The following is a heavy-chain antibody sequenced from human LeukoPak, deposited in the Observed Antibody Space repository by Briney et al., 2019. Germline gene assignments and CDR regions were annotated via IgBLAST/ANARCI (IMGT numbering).Heavy chain of an antibody. J-gene: IGHJ4*02. CDR2: IYTDGST. Sequence: SETLSLTCTVSGASMSSYYWSWIRQSAGKGLEWIGRIYTDGSTNYSPSLKSRVTISVDTSKNQFSLKLSSVTAADTAVYFCARRIVLVATANDVLDSWGQGTLVTVSS. D-gene: IGHD2-15*01. V-gene: IGHV4-4*07. CDR3: ARRIVLVATANDVLDS. CDR1: GASMSSYY.